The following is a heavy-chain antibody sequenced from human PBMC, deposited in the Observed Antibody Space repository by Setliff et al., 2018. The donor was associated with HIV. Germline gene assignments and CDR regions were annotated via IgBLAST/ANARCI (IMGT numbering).Heavy chain of an antibody. CDR2: VGPEDGET. CDR1: GYSFTTYF. V-gene: IGHV1-69-2*01. CDR3: GTVRIAVPDDFDF. J-gene: IGHJ4*02. D-gene: IGHD6-19*01. Sequence: KVSCKASGYSFTTYFMHWVRQAPGKGLEWMGRVGPEDGETIYAERFRGRISLTVDKSTGTAYMELNRLRSEDTAVYYCGTVRIAVPDDFDFWGQGTLVTVS.